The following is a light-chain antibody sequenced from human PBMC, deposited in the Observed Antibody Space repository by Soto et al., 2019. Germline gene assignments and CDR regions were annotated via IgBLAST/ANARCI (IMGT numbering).Light chain of an antibody. J-gene: IGKJ1*01. CDR1: QSVRSN. CDR3: QQYGSSPPT. Sequence: EIVMTHSPATLSVSLGERATLSCRASQSVRSNLAWYQQKPGQAPRLLIYDASNRATGIPARFSGSGSGTDFTLTISRLEPEDFAVYYCQQYGSSPPTFGQGTKVDIK. CDR2: DAS. V-gene: IGKV3-20*01.